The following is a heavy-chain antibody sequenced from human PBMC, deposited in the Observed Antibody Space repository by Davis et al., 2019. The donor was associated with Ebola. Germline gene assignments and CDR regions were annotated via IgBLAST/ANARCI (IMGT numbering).Heavy chain of an antibody. D-gene: IGHD2-15*01. CDR2: IIPIFGTA. Sequence: SSVTVSCKASGCTFSSYAISWVRQAPGQGLEWMGGIIPIFGTANYAQKFQGRVTITADKSTSTAYMELRSLRSEDTAVYYCAREYCSGGSCYHGRAYFDYWGQGTLVTVSS. V-gene: IGHV1-69*06. CDR1: GCTFSSYA. J-gene: IGHJ4*02. CDR3: AREYCSGGSCYHGRAYFDY.